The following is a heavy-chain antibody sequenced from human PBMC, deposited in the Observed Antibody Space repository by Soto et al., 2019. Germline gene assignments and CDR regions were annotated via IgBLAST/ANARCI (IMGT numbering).Heavy chain of an antibody. J-gene: IGHJ4*02. CDR3: ARGPGRYYYDSSGYYSSAY. CDR1: GYTFTSYG. D-gene: IGHD3-22*01. Sequence: EASVKVSCKASGYTFTSYGISWVRQAPGQGLEWMGWISAYNGNTNYAQKLQGRVTMTTDTSTSTAYMELRSLRSDDTAVYYCARGPGRYYYDSSGYYSSAYWGQGTLVTVSS. CDR2: ISAYNGNT. V-gene: IGHV1-18*01.